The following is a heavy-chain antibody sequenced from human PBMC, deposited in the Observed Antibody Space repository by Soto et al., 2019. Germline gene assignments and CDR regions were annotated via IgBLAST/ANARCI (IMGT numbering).Heavy chain of an antibody. D-gene: IGHD2-15*01. J-gene: IGHJ3*02. CDR1: GFTFSSYW. Sequence: GGSLRLSCAASGFTFSSYWMHWVRQAPGKGLVWVSRINSDGSSTSYADSVKGRFTISRDNAKNTLYLQMNSLRAEDTAVYYCARDTGYCSGGSCRSDAFDIWGQGTMVTVSS. CDR2: INSDGSST. CDR3: ARDTGYCSGGSCRSDAFDI. V-gene: IGHV3-74*01.